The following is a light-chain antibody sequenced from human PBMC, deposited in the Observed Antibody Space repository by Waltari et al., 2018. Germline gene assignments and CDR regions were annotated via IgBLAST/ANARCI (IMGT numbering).Light chain of an antibody. CDR1: QRINSY. J-gene: IGKJ1*01. V-gene: IGKV1-39*01. Sequence: DIQMTQSPSSLSASVGDRVTITCRASQRINSYLYWDQQKPGKAPKRLIYSAARLQCGVPSRFSGSGSWTDFTLTISSLQPEDFATYYCQQSYSTLWTFGQGTKVEIK. CDR3: QQSYSTLWT. CDR2: SAA.